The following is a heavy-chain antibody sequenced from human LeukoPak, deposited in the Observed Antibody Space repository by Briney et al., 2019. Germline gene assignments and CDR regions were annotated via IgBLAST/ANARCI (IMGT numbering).Heavy chain of an antibody. D-gene: IGHD5-18*01. CDR1: GVSISSYY. CDR3: ARGGYIYGSRSNWFDP. J-gene: IGHJ5*02. V-gene: IGHV4-59*01. CDR2: IFYSGST. Sequence: SETLSLTCSVSGVSISSYYWSWIRQPPGKGLEWIGYIFYSGSTNYNPSLKSRVTISADTSKNQFSLKLSSVTAADTAVYYCARGGYIYGSRSNWFDPWGQGTLVTVSS.